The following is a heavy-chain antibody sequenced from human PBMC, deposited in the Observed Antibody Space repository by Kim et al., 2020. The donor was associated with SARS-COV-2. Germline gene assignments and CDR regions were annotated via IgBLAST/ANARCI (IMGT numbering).Heavy chain of an antibody. CDR2: ISDSGGNT. Sequence: GGSLRLSCAASGFTFSANAMPWVRQAPGKGLEWVSSISDSGGNTNYADSVKGRFTISRDNSKNTLYLQMTSLRAEDTAIYYCAKDAVDSSSWYDFDNWGHGTLLSVS. V-gene: IGHV3-23*01. D-gene: IGHD6-13*01. J-gene: IGHJ4*03. CDR3: AKDAVDSSSWYDFDN. CDR1: GFTFSANA.